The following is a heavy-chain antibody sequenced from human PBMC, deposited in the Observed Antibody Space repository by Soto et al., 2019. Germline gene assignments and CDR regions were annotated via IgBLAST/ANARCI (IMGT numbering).Heavy chain of an antibody. V-gene: IGHV4-61*01. D-gene: IGHD2-15*01. CDR3: ARAQVAANLSSYYYGMDV. J-gene: IGHJ6*02. CDR2: IYYSGST. CDR1: GGSVSSGSYY. Sequence: SETLSLTCTVSGGSVSSGSYYWSWIRQPPGKGLEWIGYIYYSGSTNYNPSLKSRVTISVGTSKNQFSLKLSSVTAADTAVYYCARAQVAANLSSYYYGMDVWGQGTTVTVSS.